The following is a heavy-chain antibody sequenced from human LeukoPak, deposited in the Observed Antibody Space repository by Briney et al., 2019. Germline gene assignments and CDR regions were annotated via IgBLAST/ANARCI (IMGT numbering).Heavy chain of an antibody. Sequence: GGSLRLSCATSGFTFSNHGMHWVRQAPGKGPEWVALIWYDGSNKYYGDSVKGRFTVSRDNSKNTVYLQMNTLRAEDTGVYYCARDRLEAVTDDDYFDYWGQGTLVTVSS. CDR2: IWYDGSNK. CDR1: GFTFSNHG. J-gene: IGHJ4*02. CDR3: ARDRLEAVTDDDYFDY. V-gene: IGHV3-33*01. D-gene: IGHD2-21*02.